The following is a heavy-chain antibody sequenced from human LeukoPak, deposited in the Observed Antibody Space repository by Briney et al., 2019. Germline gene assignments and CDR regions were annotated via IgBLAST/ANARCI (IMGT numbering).Heavy chain of an antibody. Sequence: PSETLSLTCTVSGGSISSSSYYWGWIRQPPGKGLDWSGSIYYSGSTYYNPSLKSRVTISVDTSKNQFSLKLSSVTAADTAVYYCARVPAGDEYYYYYMDVWGKGTTVTVSS. CDR1: GGSISSSSYY. D-gene: IGHD7-27*01. V-gene: IGHV4-39*07. J-gene: IGHJ6*03. CDR2: IYYSGST. CDR3: ARVPAGDEYYYYYMDV.